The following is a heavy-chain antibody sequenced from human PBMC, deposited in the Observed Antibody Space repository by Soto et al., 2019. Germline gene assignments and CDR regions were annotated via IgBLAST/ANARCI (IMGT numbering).Heavy chain of an antibody. J-gene: IGHJ4*02. CDR2: IIPLFGTA. CDR1: GGTFSTYA. D-gene: IGHD2-15*01. Sequence: QVQLVQSGAEVKKPGSSVKVSCKASGGTFSTYAINWVRQAPGHGPEWVGGIIPLFGTAKYAQKFQGRVTITADESTSTAHMERRSLRSEDTAVYYCARDYGHDCSGGNCYFYFWGQGTLVTVSS. V-gene: IGHV1-69*01. CDR3: ARDYGHDCSGGNCYFYF.